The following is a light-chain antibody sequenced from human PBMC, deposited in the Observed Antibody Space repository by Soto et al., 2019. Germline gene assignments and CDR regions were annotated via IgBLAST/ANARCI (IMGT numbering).Light chain of an antibody. CDR3: QEYKTYPPA. CDR2: AAS. Sequence: DIQMTQSPSSLSASVGDTVTITCRASQDINIYLAWFQQRPGKAPRSLISAASTLRSGAPSKLGGSGSWTDCTLTISTLQPEDFATDYCQEYKTYPPALGGGTKVEIK. J-gene: IGKJ4*01. CDR1: QDINIY. V-gene: IGKV1-16*02.